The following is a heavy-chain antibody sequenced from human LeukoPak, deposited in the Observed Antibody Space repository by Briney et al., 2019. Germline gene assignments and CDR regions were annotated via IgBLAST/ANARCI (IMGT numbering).Heavy chain of an antibody. CDR2: ISAYNGNT. Sequence: GASVKVSCKASGYTFTSYGISWVRQAPGQGLEWMGWISAYNGNTNYAQKLQGRVTMTTDTSTSTAYMELRSLRSDDTAVYYCARDDPPMPYDSGSVVFDYWGQGTLVTVSS. V-gene: IGHV1-18*04. J-gene: IGHJ4*02. D-gene: IGHD3-10*01. CDR1: GYTFTSYG. CDR3: ARDDPPMPYDSGSVVFDY.